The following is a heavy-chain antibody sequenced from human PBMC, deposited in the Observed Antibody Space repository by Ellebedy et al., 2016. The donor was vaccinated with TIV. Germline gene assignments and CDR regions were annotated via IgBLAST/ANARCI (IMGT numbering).Heavy chain of an antibody. J-gene: IGHJ4*02. CDR3: ARDRRGSWTIDY. Sequence: ASVKVSXXASGYSFTDSHMHWVRQAPGQGPEWVGIIDLSSAATSYALKFQGRVTVTRDTSTSAVYMELSSLISEDTAVYYCARDRRGSWTIDYWGQGTLVTVSS. V-gene: IGHV1-46*01. D-gene: IGHD1-26*01. CDR2: IDLSSAAT. CDR1: GYSFTDSH.